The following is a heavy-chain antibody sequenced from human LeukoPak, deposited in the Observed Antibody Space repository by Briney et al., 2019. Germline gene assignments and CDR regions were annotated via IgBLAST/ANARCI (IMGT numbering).Heavy chain of an antibody. CDR2: INHSGST. CDR1: GGSFSGYY. D-gene: IGHD5-18*01. Sequence: PSETLSLTCAVYGGSFSGYYWSWIRQPPGKGLEWIGEINHSGSTNYNPSLKSRVTISVDTSKNQFSLKLSSVTAADTAVYYCARGPASSYSYGRILLPFDYWGQGTLVTVSS. CDR3: ARGPASSYSYGRILLPFDY. V-gene: IGHV4-34*01. J-gene: IGHJ4*02.